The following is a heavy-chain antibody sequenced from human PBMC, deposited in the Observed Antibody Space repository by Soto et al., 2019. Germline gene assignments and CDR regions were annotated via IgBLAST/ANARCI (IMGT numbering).Heavy chain of an antibody. CDR2: INHSGST. J-gene: IGHJ4*02. CDR1: GGSFSGYY. D-gene: IGHD5-18*01. Sequence: SETLSLTCAVYGGSFSGYYWSWIRQPPGKGLEWIGGINHSGSTTYNPSLNSRVTISVDMSKNQSSLKLTSVTAADTAVYYCASGMDIAKIAYWGQGTLVTVSS. V-gene: IGHV4-34*01. CDR3: ASGMDIAKIAY.